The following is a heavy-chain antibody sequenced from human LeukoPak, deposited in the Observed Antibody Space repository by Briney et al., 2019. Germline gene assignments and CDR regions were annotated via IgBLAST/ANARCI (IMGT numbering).Heavy chain of an antibody. CDR1: GYTFTSYD. CDR3: ASGGSMVRGVNEDY. J-gene: IGHJ4*02. Sequence: GASVQVSCKASGYTFTSYDINWVRQATGQGLEWMGWMNPNSGNTGYAQKFQGRVTMTRNTSISTAYMELSSLRSEDTAVYYCASGGSMVRGVNEDYWGQGTLVTVSS. V-gene: IGHV1-8*01. CDR2: MNPNSGNT. D-gene: IGHD3-10*01.